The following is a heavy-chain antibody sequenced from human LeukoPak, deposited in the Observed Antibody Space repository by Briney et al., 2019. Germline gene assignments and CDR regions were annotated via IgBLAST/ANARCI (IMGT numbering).Heavy chain of an antibody. J-gene: IGHJ4*02. CDR1: GFTFSAYA. Sequence: PGGSLRLSCAAPGFTFSAYAMSWVRQTPGKGLEWVSGISGSGDSTYYADSVEGRFTISSDKSKNTLYLQMHSLRVEDTAVYYCAKGSRDSSSHCFDYWGQGTLVTVSS. D-gene: IGHD3-22*01. CDR2: ISGSGDST. V-gene: IGHV3-23*01. CDR3: AKGSRDSSSHCFDY.